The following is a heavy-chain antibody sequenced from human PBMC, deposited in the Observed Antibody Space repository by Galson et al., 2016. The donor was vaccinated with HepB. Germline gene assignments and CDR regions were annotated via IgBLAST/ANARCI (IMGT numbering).Heavy chain of an antibody. J-gene: IGHJ4*02. CDR1: GDTFSSYP. V-gene: IGHV1-69*13. CDR3: ARDPLYGDYGPVDY. CDR2: IIPIFGTP. D-gene: IGHD4-17*01. Sequence: SVKVSCKASGDTFSSYPITWVRQAPGQGLEWMGGIIPIFGTPKYAQKFQGRVTITADESTGTAYMELSSLRSEDTAVYYCARDPLYGDYGPVDYWGQGTLVTVSS.